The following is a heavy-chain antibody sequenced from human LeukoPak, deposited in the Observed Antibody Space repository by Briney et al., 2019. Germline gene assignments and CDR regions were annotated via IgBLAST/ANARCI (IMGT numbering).Heavy chain of an antibody. CDR3: AREGDYYGPGSHYGGAFDP. J-gene: IGHJ5*02. Sequence: SETLSLTCTLSGGSVITTHWWTWVRPSPGKGLEWIGEIYHSGRANYNPSLESRVTISVDKSKNHLSLKLTFVTAADTAVYYCAREGDYYGPGSHYGGAFDPWGQGTLVIVSS. D-gene: IGHD3-10*01. V-gene: IGHV4-4*02. CDR2: IYHSGRA. CDR1: GGSVITTHW.